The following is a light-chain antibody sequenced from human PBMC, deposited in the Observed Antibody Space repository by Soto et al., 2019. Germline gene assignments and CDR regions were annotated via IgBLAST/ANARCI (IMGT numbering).Light chain of an antibody. J-gene: IGKJ1*01. CDR1: QSISSD. CDR3: QQSYSTPRT. Sequence: DIEMTQSPSSLSASVGDRAAITCRASQSISSDLNWYQQKPGKAPKLLIYAASTLQSGVPSRFSGSESGSEFTLTISSLQPEDFATYYCQQSYSTPRTFGQGTKVEIK. CDR2: AAS. V-gene: IGKV1-39*01.